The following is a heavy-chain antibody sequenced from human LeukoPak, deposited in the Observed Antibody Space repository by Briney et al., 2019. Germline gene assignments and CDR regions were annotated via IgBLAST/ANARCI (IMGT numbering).Heavy chain of an antibody. V-gene: IGHV3-7*01. J-gene: IGHJ4*02. CDR1: GFTFSTYW. CDR3: ARDLMGSSSWYVPFDY. Sequence: GGSLRLSCAASGFTFSTYWMSWVRQAPEKGLEWVANIKQDGGEQYYVDSVKGRFTISRDNAKNSLYLQMNNLIVDDTAVYYCARDLMGSSSWYVPFDYWGQGALVTVSS. CDR2: IKQDGGEQ. D-gene: IGHD6-13*01.